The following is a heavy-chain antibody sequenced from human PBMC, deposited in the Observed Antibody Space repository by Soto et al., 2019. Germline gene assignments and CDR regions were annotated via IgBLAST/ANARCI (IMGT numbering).Heavy chain of an antibody. CDR1: GYTFTGYH. CDR3: ARGTLYYDFWSGYYGTYYYGMDV. CDR2: INTNTGNP. J-gene: IGHJ6*02. D-gene: IGHD3-3*01. Sequence: GASVKVSCKASGYTFTGYHMHWVRQAPGQGLEWMGWINTNTGNPTYAQGFTGRFVFSLDTSVSTAYLQICSLKAEDTAVYYCARGTLYYDFWSGYYGTYYYGMDVWGQGTTVTVSS. V-gene: IGHV7-4-1*01.